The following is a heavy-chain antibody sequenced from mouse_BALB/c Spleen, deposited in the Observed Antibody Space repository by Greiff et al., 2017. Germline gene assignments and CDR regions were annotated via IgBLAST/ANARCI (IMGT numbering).Heavy chain of an antibody. J-gene: IGHJ2*01. CDR2: ISYDGSN. CDR1: GYSITSGYY. D-gene: IGHD2-1*01. V-gene: IGHV3-6*02. CDR3: ARRGSLLWDY. Sequence: EVHLVESGPGLVKPSQSLSLTCSVTGYSITSGYYWNWIRQFPGNKLEWMGYISYDGSNNYNPSLKNRISITRDTSKNQFFLKLNSVTTEDTATYYCARRGSLLWDYWGQGTTLTVSS.